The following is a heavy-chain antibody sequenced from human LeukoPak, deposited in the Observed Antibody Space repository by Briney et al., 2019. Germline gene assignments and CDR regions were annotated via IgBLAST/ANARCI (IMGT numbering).Heavy chain of an antibody. D-gene: IGHD6-19*01. Sequence: ASVKVSCKASGGTFSSYAISWVRQAPGQGLEWMGRIIPILGIANYAQKFQGRVTITADKSTSTAYMELSSLRSEDTAVYYCASGRIAVAGTGEEYFDYWGQGTLVTVSS. CDR1: GGTFSSYA. CDR3: ASGRIAVAGTGEEYFDY. V-gene: IGHV1-69*04. CDR2: IIPILGIA. J-gene: IGHJ4*02.